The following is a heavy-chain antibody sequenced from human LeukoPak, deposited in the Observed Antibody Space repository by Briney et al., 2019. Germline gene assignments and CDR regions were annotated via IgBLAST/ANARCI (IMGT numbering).Heavy chain of an antibody. V-gene: IGHV1-2*02. Sequence: ASVKVSCKASGYTFTGYYMHWVRQAPGQGLEWMGWINPNSGGTNYAQKFQGRVTMTRDTSIGTAYMELSRLRSDDTAVYYCARGPFRDYDFWSGYYLNAFDIWGQGTMVTVSS. CDR1: GYTFTGYY. CDR2: INPNSGGT. CDR3: ARGPFRDYDFWSGYYLNAFDI. D-gene: IGHD3-3*01. J-gene: IGHJ3*02.